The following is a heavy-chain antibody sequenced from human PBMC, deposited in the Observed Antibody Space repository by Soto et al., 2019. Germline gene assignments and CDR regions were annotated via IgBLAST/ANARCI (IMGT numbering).Heavy chain of an antibody. CDR3: VRMASTGSLNWFDP. Sequence: ASVKVSCKASESTFMNYVISWVRQATGQGLEGMGWMNPNSGNTNYALRFQGRVSMTRNTSKYTVYLELSSLASDDTAVYYCVRMASTGSLNWFDPWGQGTLVTVSS. J-gene: IGHJ5*02. CDR1: ESTFMNYV. CDR2: MNPNSGNT. D-gene: IGHD1-1*01. V-gene: IGHV1-8*01.